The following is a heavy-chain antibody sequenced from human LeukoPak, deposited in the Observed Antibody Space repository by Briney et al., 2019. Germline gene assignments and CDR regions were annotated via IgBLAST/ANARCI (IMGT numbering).Heavy chain of an antibody. J-gene: IGHJ4*02. D-gene: IGHD5-24*01. CDR2: IYYSGSA. Sequence: SETLSLTCTVSGGSISSYYWSWIRQPPGKGLEWIGYIYYSGSANYNPSLKSRVTISVDTSKNQFSLKLSSVTAADTAVYYCARAGPRWPQFWEWTGVQDHYFDYWGQGTLVTVSS. CDR1: GGSISSYY. CDR3: ARAGPRWPQFWEWTGVQDHYFDY. V-gene: IGHV4-59*01.